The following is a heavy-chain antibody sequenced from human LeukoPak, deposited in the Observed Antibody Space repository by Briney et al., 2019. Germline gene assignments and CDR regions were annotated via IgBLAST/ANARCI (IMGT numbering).Heavy chain of an antibody. V-gene: IGHV1-69*05. CDR3: ARSYGSGTLDYYYYYMDV. D-gene: IGHD3-10*01. J-gene: IGHJ6*03. Sequence: ASVKVSCKASGGTFSSYAISWVRQAPGQGLEWMGRIIPIFGTAHYAQKFQGRVTITTDESTSTAYMELSSLRSEDTAVYYCARSYGSGTLDYYYYYMDVWGKGTMVTVSS. CDR2: IIPIFGTA. CDR1: GGTFSSYA.